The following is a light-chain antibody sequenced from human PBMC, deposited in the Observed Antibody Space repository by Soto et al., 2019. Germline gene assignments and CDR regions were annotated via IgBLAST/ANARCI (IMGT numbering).Light chain of an antibody. J-gene: IGKJ2*01. CDR3: QQYDRFSYT. Sequence: DIQMTQSPSTLSASAGDRVSITCRASQSIGTWLAWYQQKPGKAPKLLIYKASSLESGVPSRFSGSGSGTEFTLTITSLQPDDFATYYCQQYDRFSYTFGQGTKLEIK. CDR1: QSIGTW. V-gene: IGKV1-5*03. CDR2: KAS.